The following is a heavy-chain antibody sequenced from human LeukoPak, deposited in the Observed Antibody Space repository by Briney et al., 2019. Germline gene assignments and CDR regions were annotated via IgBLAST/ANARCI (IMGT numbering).Heavy chain of an antibody. CDR3: ASEIITGDY. CDR2: ISSSSSYI. V-gene: IGHV3-21*01. Sequence: PGGSLRLSCAASGFTFSSYAMSWVRQAPGKGLEWVSSISSSSSYIYYADSVKGRFTISRDNAKNSLYLQMNSLRAEDTAVYYCASEIITGDYWGQGTLVTVSS. J-gene: IGHJ4*02. CDR1: GFTFSSYA. D-gene: IGHD3-22*01.